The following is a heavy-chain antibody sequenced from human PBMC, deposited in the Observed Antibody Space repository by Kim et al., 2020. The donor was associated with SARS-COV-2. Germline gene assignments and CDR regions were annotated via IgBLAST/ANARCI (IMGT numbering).Heavy chain of an antibody. Sequence: ASVKVSCKASGYTFTSNHMHWVRQAPGQGLEWMGLTTPSGDSTSYSQRFQGRLTMTTDTSTITVYMELSSLRSDDTAVYFCARDLSDNWTFDYWGQGTLVTVSS. J-gene: IGHJ4*02. CDR2: TTPSGDST. D-gene: IGHD1-20*01. CDR1: GYTFTSNH. CDR3: ARDLSDNWTFDY. V-gene: IGHV1-46*01.